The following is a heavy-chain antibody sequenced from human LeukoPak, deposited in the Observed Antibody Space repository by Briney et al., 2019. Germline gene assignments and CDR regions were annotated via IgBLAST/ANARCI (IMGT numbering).Heavy chain of an antibody. CDR2: ISYDGSNK. J-gene: IGHJ4*02. CDR3: ARGSYSSSCDY. D-gene: IGHD6-6*01. Sequence: GGSLRLSCAASGFTFSSYGMHWVRQTPGKGLEWVAVISYDGSNKYYADSVKGRFTISRDNSKNTLYLQMNSLRAEDTAVYYCARGSYSSSCDYWGQGTLVTVSS. V-gene: IGHV3-30*03. CDR1: GFTFSSYG.